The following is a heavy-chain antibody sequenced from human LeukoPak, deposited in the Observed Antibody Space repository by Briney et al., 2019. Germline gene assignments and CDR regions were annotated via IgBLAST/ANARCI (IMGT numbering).Heavy chain of an antibody. Sequence: GGSLRLSCAASGFTVSSHYMSWVRLAPGKGLECVSVTYSGGNTYYADSVKGRFTISRDNSKNTLYLQMNSLRAEDTAVYYCARANDYVWGSYRSYYFDYWGQGTLVTVSS. D-gene: IGHD3-16*02. CDR2: TYSGGNT. V-gene: IGHV3-53*01. CDR1: GFTVSSHY. CDR3: ARANDYVWGSYRSYYFDY. J-gene: IGHJ4*02.